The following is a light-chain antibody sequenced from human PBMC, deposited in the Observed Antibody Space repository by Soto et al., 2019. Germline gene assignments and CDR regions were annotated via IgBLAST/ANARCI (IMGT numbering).Light chain of an antibody. V-gene: IGKV3-20*01. CDR3: QQYGSSGT. J-gene: IGKJ1*01. Sequence: EIVMTQSPATLSVSPGERATLSCRASQSFSSYLSCYQHKPGQAPRLLIYGASTRAAGIPARFSGSGSGTDFTLTISRLEPEDFAVYYCQQYGSSGTFGQGTKVDIK. CDR2: GAS. CDR1: QSFSSY.